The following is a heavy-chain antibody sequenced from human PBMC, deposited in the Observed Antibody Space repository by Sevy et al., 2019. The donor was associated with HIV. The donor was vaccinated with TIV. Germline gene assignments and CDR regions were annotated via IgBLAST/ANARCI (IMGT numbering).Heavy chain of an antibody. Sequence: GGSLRLSCAASGFTFSTHAMHWVRQAPGNGLEWVAIISYDGNIEYYPDSVKGRFTISRDDSKNTLYLQMNSLRSEDTALYYCARDLGYESTGYLPLFDNSGQRTLVTVSS. J-gene: IGHJ4*02. CDR1: GFTFSTHA. CDR3: ARDLGYESTGYLPLFDN. V-gene: IGHV3-30-3*01. D-gene: IGHD3-22*01. CDR2: ISYDGNIE.